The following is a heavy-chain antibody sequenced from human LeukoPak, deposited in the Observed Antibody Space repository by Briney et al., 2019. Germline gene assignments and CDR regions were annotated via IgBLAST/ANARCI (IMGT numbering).Heavy chain of an antibody. J-gene: IGHJ1*01. CDR3: AKSVAGPEYCTH. CDR1: GFTFSSYA. D-gene: IGHD6-19*01. Sequence: GGSLRLSCAASGFTFSSYAMNWVRQAPGKGLEWVSGIVGSGVSTYYADSVKGRFTISRDNSKNTLYLQMNSLRAEDTAVYYCAKSVAGPEYCTHWSQATLVTLSS. CDR2: IVGSGVST. V-gene: IGHV3-23*01.